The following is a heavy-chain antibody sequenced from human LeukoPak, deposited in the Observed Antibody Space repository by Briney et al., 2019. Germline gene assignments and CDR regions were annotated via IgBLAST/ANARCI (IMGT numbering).Heavy chain of an antibody. CDR1: GFSFSSYA. CDR3: ADLGTTYYYDRSTY. D-gene: IGHD3-22*01. J-gene: IGHJ4*02. V-gene: IGHV3-23*01. Sequence: PGGSLRLSCAASGFSFSSYAMSWVRQAPGKGREWVSGISSSGGSPYYADSVQGRFTISRDNSKNTLFLQMTGLRAEDTAVYYCADLGTTYYYDRSTYWGQGTLVAVSS. CDR2: ISSSGGSP.